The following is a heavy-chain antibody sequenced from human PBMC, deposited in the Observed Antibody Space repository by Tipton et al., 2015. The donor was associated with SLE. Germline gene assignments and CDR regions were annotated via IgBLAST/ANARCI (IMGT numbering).Heavy chain of an antibody. V-gene: IGHV3-7*05. J-gene: IGHJ4*02. CDR2: IKQDGSEK. D-gene: IGHD5-12*01. Sequence: GSLRLSCAASGFTFSSYWMSWVRQAPGKGLEWVANIKQDGSEKYYVDSVKGRFTISRDNAKNLLYLQMNSLRAEDTAVYYCAREGRSGYDDYWGQGTLVTVSS. CDR3: AREGRSGYDDY. CDR1: GFTFSSYW.